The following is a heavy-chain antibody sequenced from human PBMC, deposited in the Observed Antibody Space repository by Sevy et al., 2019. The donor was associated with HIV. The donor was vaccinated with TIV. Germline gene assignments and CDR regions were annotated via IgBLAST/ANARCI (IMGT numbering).Heavy chain of an antibody. CDR3: TTVGGYYDSSGYYPWDY. CDR1: GFTFSNAW. D-gene: IGHD3-22*01. V-gene: IGHV3-15*01. Sequence: GGSLRLSCAASGFTFSNAWMTWVRQTPGKGLEWVGRIKSKIDGGTTDYAAPVKGRFTISREDSKNTLYLQMNSLKTEDTAVYYCTTVGGYYDSSGYYPWDYWGQGTLVTVSS. CDR2: IKSKIDGGTT. J-gene: IGHJ4*02.